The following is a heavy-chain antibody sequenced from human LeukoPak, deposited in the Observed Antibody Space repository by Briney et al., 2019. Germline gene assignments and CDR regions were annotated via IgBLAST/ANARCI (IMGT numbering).Heavy chain of an antibody. J-gene: IGHJ4*02. D-gene: IGHD3-10*01. Sequence: SVKVSCKASGGTFSSYAISWVRQAPGQGLEWMGRIIPILGIANYAQKFQGRVTITADKSTSTAYMELSSLRSEDTAVYYCASPSGGYGSGSYFDYWGQGTLVTVSS. CDR3: ASPSGGYGSGSYFDY. CDR2: IIPILGIA. CDR1: GGTFSSYA. V-gene: IGHV1-69*04.